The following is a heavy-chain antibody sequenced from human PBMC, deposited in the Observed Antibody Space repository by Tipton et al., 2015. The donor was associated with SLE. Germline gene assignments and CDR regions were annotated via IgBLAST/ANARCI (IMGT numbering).Heavy chain of an antibody. D-gene: IGHD6-25*01. Sequence: QLVQSGAEVKKPGESLKISCKGSGYSFTSYWIGWVRQMPGKGLEWMGIIYPGHSDTRYSPSFQGQVTISAEESIGPAYLQWISLKASDTAMYYCARRYAATAPFDYWGQGTLVTVSS. CDR1: GYSFTSYW. CDR3: ARRYAATAPFDY. CDR2: IYPGHSDT. V-gene: IGHV5-51*01. J-gene: IGHJ4*02.